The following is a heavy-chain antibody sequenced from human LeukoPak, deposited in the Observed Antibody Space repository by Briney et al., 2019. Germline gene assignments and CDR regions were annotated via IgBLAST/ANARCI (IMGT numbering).Heavy chain of an antibody. J-gene: IGHJ4*02. CDR2: IIPIFGTA. Sequence: ASVKVPCKASGGTFSSYAISWVRQAPGQGLEWMGGIIPIFGTANYAQKFQGRVTITADESTSTAYMELSSLRSEDTAVYYCATVDTAMVFVYWGQGTLVTVSS. CDR3: ATVDTAMVFVY. CDR1: GGTFSSYA. D-gene: IGHD5-18*01. V-gene: IGHV1-69*01.